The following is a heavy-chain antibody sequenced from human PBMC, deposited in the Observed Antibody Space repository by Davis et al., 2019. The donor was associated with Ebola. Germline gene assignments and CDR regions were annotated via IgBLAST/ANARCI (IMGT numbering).Heavy chain of an antibody. V-gene: IGHV3-7*03. D-gene: IGHD2-15*01. CDR3: ARDSYSLYYYGMDV. CDR1: GFTFSSYA. Sequence: GGSLRLSCAASGFTFSSYAMSWVRQAPGKGLEWVANIKQDGSEKYYVDSVKGRFTISRDNAKNSLYLQMNSLRAEDTAVYYCARDSYSLYYYGMDVWGQGTTVTVSS. J-gene: IGHJ6*02. CDR2: IKQDGSEK.